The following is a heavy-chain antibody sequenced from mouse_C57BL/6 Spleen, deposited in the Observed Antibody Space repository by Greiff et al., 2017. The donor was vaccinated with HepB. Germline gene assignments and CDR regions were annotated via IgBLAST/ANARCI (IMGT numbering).Heavy chain of an antibody. J-gene: IGHJ1*03. CDR1: GYTFTDYE. D-gene: IGHD1-1*01. Sequence: QVQLQQSGAELVRPGASVTLSCKASGYTFTDYEMHWVKQTPVHGLEWIGAIAPETGGTAYNQKFKGTAILTADKSSSTAYMELRSLTSDDSAVYYCTRGIDYYGSSWYFDVWGTGTTVTVSS. V-gene: IGHV1-15*01. CDR2: IAPETGGT. CDR3: TRGIDYYGSSWYFDV.